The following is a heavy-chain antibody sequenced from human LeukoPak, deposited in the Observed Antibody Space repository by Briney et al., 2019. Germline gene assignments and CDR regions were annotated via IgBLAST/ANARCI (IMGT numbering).Heavy chain of an antibody. Sequence: GGSLRLSCAASGFTFSSNWMHWVRQAPGKGLVWVSRINEDGSTTNYADSVKGRSTIFRDNAKNTLYLQMNSLRAEDTAVYYCARDLVWNDFEGEEGGQDYWGQGTLVTVSS. CDR1: GFTFSSNW. J-gene: IGHJ4*02. CDR3: ARDLVWNDFEGEEGGQDY. V-gene: IGHV3-74*01. D-gene: IGHD1-1*01. CDR2: INEDGSTT.